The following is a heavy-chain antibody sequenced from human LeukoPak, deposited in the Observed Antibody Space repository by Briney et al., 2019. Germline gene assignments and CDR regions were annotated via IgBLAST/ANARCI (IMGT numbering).Heavy chain of an antibody. D-gene: IGHD1-1*01. J-gene: IGHJ4*02. V-gene: IGHV3-15*01. CDR3: IANLDY. CDR2: LKSKTDGETS. CDR1: GITFSDAW. Sequence: GGTLRLSCEASGITFSDAWMSWVRQVPGKGLEWIALLKSKTDGETSDYAAPVKGRFTVSRNDAENTLFLQMDSLKIDDTAVYYCIANLDYWGQGTLVTVSS.